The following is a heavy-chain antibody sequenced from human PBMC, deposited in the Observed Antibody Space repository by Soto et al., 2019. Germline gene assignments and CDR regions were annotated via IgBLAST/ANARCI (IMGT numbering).Heavy chain of an antibody. V-gene: IGHV1-3*01. D-gene: IGHD6-19*01. J-gene: IGHJ4*02. CDR3: ARDLGGWTDY. CDR1: GYTFTSYA. CDR2: INAGNGNT. Sequence: ASVKVSCKASGYTFTSYAMQWVRQAPGQRLEWMGWINAGNGNTKYSQKFQGRVTITTDTSASTDYMELSSLRSEDTAVYYCARDLGGWTDYWGQGTLVTVSS.